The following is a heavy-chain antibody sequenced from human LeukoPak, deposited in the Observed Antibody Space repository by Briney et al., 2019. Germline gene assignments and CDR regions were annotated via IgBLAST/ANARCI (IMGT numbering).Heavy chain of an antibody. D-gene: IGHD2-21*01. Sequence: SETLSLTCTVSGYSISSGYYWGWIGQPPGEGLEWIGSIYHSGSTYYNPSLKSRVTISVDTSKNQFSLKLSSVTAADTAVYYCARDIIPSRGQAGWFDPWGQGTLVTVSS. CDR3: ARDIIPSRGQAGWFDP. J-gene: IGHJ5*02. CDR1: GYSISSGYY. CDR2: IYHSGST. V-gene: IGHV4-38-2*02.